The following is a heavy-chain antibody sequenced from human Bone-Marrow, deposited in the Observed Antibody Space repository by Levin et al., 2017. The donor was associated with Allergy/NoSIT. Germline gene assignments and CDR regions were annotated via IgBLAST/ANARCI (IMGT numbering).Heavy chain of an antibody. V-gene: IGHV4-39*01. J-gene: IGHJ5*02. CDR1: GASVTSATHY. CDR3: ASLGGSGSCSYPCFVS. Sequence: SETLSLTCSVSGASVTSATHYWAWIRQAPGKGLEWIATINFRGSTLYDPSLKSRVTISLDTSKRRFSLKLTSGTAADTAVYYCASLGGSGSCSYPCFVSWGQGTLIAVSS. CDR2: INFRGST. D-gene: IGHD3-10*01.